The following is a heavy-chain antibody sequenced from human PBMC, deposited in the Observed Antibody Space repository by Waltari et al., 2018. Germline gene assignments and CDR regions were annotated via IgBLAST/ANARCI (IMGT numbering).Heavy chain of an antibody. CDR2: ISGSSTTI. J-gene: IGHJ4*02. V-gene: IGHV3-48*01. CDR1: EFPFSSFS. Sequence: VQLVGSGGGLVEPGGSLGLSCVASEFPFSSFSLNWVCQAPGKGLGLVSYISGSSTTIYFADSMKGRFTISRDNAKNSLYLQMNSLRAEDTAVYYCARDSCSGGSCYSLDYWGQGTLVTVSS. D-gene: IGHD2-15*01. CDR3: ARDSCSGGSCYSLDY.